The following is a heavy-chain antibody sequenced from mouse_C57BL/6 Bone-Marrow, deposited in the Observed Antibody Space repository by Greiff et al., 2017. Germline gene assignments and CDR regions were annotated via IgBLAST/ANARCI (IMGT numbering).Heavy chain of an antibody. V-gene: IGHV1-50*01. CDR2: IDPTDSYT. J-gene: IGHJ2*01. CDR1: GYTFTSYY. CDR3: AREGYPFYY. Sequence: QVQLQQSGAELVKPGASVKLSCKASGYTFTSYYMQWVKQSPGQGLEWIGEIDPTDSYTNYNQKFKGKATLTVDPSSSTAYMQLSSLTSEDSAVYYCAREGYPFYYWGQGTTLTVSS.